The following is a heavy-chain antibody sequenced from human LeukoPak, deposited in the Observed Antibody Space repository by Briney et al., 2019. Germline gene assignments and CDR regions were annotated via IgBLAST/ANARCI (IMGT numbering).Heavy chain of an antibody. J-gene: IGHJ5*02. CDR2: IDKKDKGYATAT. D-gene: IGHD1-26*01. CDR3: TRDSGTYNWFDP. V-gene: IGHV3-73*01. CDR1: GFTFSGSA. Sequence: GGSPRLSCAASGFTFSGSAIHWVRQSSGKGLEWVGQIDKKDKGYATATAYAASVKGRFTISRDDSINTAYLQMKSLKTEDTALYYCTRDSGTYNWFDPWGQGTLVTVFS.